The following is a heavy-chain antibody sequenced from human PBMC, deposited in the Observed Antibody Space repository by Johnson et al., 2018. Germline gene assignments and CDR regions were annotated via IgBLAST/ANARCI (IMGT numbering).Heavy chain of an antibody. CDR3: ARGGDYSFHYYYYYGMDV. CDR2: ISSSGSTI. D-gene: IGHD2-15*01. CDR1: GLTFSGYW. Sequence: EVQLVETGGGLVQPGGSLRLSCAASGLTFSGYWMNWVRQAPGKGLEWVSYISSSGSTIYYADSVKGRFTISRDNSKNTLYLQMNSLRAEDTAVYYCARGGDYSFHYYYYYGMDVWGQGTTVTVSS. J-gene: IGHJ6*02. V-gene: IGHV3-48*01.